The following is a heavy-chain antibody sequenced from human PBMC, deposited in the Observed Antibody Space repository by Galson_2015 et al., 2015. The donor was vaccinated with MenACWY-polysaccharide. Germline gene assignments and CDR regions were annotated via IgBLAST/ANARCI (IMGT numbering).Heavy chain of an antibody. CDR2: INPSGGGT. CDR3: ARDKPPTTDVDYYSGLDV. Sequence: SVKVSCKASGYTFDTYYAHWVRQAPGQGLEWMGIINPSGGGTSYAERFQGRVAMTSDTSTRTFYMELSSLTSEDTAIYNCARDKPPTTDVDYYSGLDVWGQGTTVIVSS. CDR1: GYTFDTYY. D-gene: IGHD5-12*01. J-gene: IGHJ6*02. V-gene: IGHV1-46*02.